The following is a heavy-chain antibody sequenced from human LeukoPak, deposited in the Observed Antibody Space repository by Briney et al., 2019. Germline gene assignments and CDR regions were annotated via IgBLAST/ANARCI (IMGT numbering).Heavy chain of an antibody. D-gene: IGHD1-26*01. V-gene: IGHV4-31*03. CDR1: GGSISSGNYY. CDR3: ARDASGSYSNWFDP. Sequence: SETLSLTCTVSGGSISSGNYYWSWIRQHPGKGLEWIGYMYYRGSTYYNPSLKSRVTISVDTSKNQFSLKLSSVTAADTAVYYCARDASGSYSNWFDPWGQGTLVTVSS. J-gene: IGHJ5*02. CDR2: MYYRGST.